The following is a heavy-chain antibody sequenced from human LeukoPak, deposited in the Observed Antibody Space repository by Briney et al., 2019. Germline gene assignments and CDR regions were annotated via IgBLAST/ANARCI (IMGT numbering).Heavy chain of an antibody. J-gene: IGHJ5*02. CDR1: GFTVSSIH. V-gene: IGHV3-74*01. CDR3: AKGYSSRLYNWLDP. Sequence: QAGGSLRLSCAASGFTVSSIHMVWVRQAPGKGLVWVSRISYDGGDPSYADSVKGRFTISRDNAKNTLYLQMNSLTAKDTAVYYCAKGYSSRLYNWLDPWGQGTLVTVSS. D-gene: IGHD6-13*01. CDR2: ISYDGGDP.